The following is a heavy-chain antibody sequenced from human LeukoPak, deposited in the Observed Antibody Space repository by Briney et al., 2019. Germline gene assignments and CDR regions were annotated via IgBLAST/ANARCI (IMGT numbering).Heavy chain of an antibody. Sequence: ASVKVSCKASGDTFTSYAISWVRQAPGQGLEWMGGIIPICGRANYAQKFQGRFPITADESTSTVYMELSSLRSEDTAVYYGARGVSGGYYFDYWGQGTLVTVSS. CDR3: ARGVSGGYYFDY. D-gene: IGHD2-15*01. J-gene: IGHJ4*02. CDR2: IIPICGRA. V-gene: IGHV1-69*13. CDR1: GDTFTSYA.